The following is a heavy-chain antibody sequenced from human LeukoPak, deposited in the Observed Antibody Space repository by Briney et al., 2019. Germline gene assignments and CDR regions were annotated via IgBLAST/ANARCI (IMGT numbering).Heavy chain of an antibody. J-gene: IGHJ4*02. CDR1: GYTFSSYS. Sequence: GGSLRLSCAASGYTFSSYSINWVRQSPGKGREWVSSISVGSNYIYYADSVRGRFNLSRDDPMNSLYLQMDSMRGGDTAVLYCARLRRNSYRSGYYYYYNSWGQGTLVTVSS. D-gene: IGHD3-22*01. CDR2: ISVGSNYI. CDR3: ARLRRNSYRSGYYYYYNS. V-gene: IGHV3-21*01.